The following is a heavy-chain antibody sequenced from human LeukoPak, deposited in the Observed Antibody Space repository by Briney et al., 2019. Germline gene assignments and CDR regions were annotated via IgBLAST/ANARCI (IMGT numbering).Heavy chain of an antibody. V-gene: IGHV1-58*02. CDR1: GFTFTSSA. CDR3: ARDRQFTYGGYVMPGPGSLIDY. Sequence: GASVKVSCKASGFTFTSSAMQWVQQARGQRLEWIGWIVVGSGNTNYAQKFQERVTITRDMSTSTAYMELSSLRSEDTAVYYCARDRQFTYGGYVMPGPGSLIDYWGQGTLVTVSS. J-gene: IGHJ4*02. CDR2: IVVGSGNT. D-gene: IGHD5-12*01.